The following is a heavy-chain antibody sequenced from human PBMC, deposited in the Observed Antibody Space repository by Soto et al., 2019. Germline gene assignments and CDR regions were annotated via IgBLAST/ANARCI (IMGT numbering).Heavy chain of an antibody. CDR3: AKPVLRFLEWLPMDY. CDR2: LSGGGGST. J-gene: IGHJ4*02. CDR1: GFTFCSYA. V-gene: IGHV3-23*01. Sequence: GGSLRLSRAAPGFTFCSYAMARVPPAPGEGLEWVAALSGGGGSTYYADSVKGRFTISRDNSKNTLYLQIDSLRAEDTAVYYCAKPVLRFLEWLPMDYWGQGTLVTVSS. D-gene: IGHD3-3*01.